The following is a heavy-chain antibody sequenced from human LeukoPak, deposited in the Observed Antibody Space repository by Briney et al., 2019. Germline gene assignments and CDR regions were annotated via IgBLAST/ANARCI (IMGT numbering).Heavy chain of an antibody. CDR3: AKDGGLWVSAHWGDS. CDR2: ISSSSSYI. V-gene: IGHV3-21*04. D-gene: IGHD7-27*01. Sequence: GGSLRLSCAASGFTFSSYSMNWVRQAPGKGLEWVSSISSSSSYIYYADSVKGRFTISRDNSKNTLYLQMNSLRAEDTAVYYCAKDGGLWVSAHWGDSWGRGTLVTVSS. CDR1: GFTFSSYS. J-gene: IGHJ4*02.